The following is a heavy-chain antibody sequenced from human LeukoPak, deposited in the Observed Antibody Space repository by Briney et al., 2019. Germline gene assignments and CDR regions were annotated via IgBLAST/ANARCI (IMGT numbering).Heavy chain of an antibody. CDR1: GFSFRSYA. J-gene: IGHJ4*02. CDR2: ISSEGATT. V-gene: IGHV3-64D*06. CDR3: VKDRWIDY. Sequence: GGSLRLSCLVSGFSFRSYAMHWVRQAPGKGLEYVSSISSEGATTYYTDSVKGRFTISRDNSKNMLYLQMSSLRTEDTGMYYCVKDRWIDYWGQGARVTVSS. D-gene: IGHD1-1*01.